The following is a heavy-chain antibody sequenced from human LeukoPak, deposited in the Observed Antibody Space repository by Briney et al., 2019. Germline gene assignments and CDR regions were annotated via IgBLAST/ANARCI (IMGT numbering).Heavy chain of an antibody. CDR2: INSDGSST. V-gene: IGHV3-74*01. J-gene: IGHJ4*02. D-gene: IGHD6-19*01. Sequence: GGSLRLSCAASGFTFSRYWMHWVRQTPGKGLVWVSRINSDGSSTSYADSVKGRFTISRDSAKNTLYLQMNSLRAEDTAVYYCARDSAIAVAYGFDYWGQGTLVTVSS. CDR3: ARDSAIAVAYGFDY. CDR1: GFTFSRYW.